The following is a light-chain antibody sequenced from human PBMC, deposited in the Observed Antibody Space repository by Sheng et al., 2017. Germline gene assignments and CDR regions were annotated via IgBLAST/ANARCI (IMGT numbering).Light chain of an antibody. Sequence: EIVLTQSPGTLSLSPGERATLSCKASQDVSTAYLAWYQQKPGQSPRLLIYGASDRAAGIPDRFSASASETDFTLTISRVEPEDFAVYYCQQYDQTPRTFGQGTRVDIK. V-gene: IGKV3-20*01. CDR1: QDVSTAY. J-gene: IGKJ1*01. CDR3: QQYDQTPRT. CDR2: GAS.